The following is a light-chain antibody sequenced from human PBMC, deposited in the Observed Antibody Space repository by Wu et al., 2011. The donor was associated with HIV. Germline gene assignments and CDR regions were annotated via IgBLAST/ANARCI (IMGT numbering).Light chain of an antibody. Sequence: EIVLTQSPATLPLSPGERATLSCWASQTITSDLAWYQQKPGRSPRLLIYETSNRVTGIPARFSGSGSGTDFTLTISSLEPEDFAVYYCQQRTIWPLTFGQGTRLEIK. CDR2: ETS. J-gene: IGKJ5*01. V-gene: IGKV3-11*01. CDR3: QQRTIWPLT. CDR1: QTITSD.